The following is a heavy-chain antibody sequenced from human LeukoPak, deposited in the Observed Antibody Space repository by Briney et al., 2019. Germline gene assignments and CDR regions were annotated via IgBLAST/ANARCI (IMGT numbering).Heavy chain of an antibody. V-gene: IGHV3-21*01. J-gene: IGHJ6*03. D-gene: IGHD1-1*01. CDR1: GFTFSSYS. Sequence: PGGSLRLSCAASGFTFSSYSMNWVRQAPGKGLEWVSPISSSSSYIYYADSVKGRFTISRDNAKNSLYLQMNSLRAEDTAVYYCARDVTNVPDDDMDVWGKGTTVTVSS. CDR2: ISSSSSYI. CDR3: ARDVTNVPDDDMDV.